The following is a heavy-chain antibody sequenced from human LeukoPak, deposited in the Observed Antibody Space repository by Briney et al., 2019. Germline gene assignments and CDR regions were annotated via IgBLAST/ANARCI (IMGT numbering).Heavy chain of an antibody. D-gene: IGHD3-10*01. CDR3: ARDGTGNFDY. CDR2: INPNSGVT. Sequence: ASVKVSCKASGYTFTGSYIHWVRQAPGQGLEWMGRINPNSGVTIYAQKFQGRVTLTRDTSITTAYMELSSLRSEDTAVYYCARDGTGNFDYWGQGTLVTVSS. V-gene: IGHV1-2*06. CDR1: GYTFTGSY. J-gene: IGHJ4*02.